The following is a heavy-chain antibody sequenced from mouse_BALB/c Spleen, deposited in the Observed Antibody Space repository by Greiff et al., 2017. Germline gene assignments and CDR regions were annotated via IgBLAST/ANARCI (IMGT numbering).Heavy chain of an antibody. CDR1: GYSITSDYA. CDR3: ASEDDGYLDY. V-gene: IGHV3-2*02. D-gene: IGHD2-3*01. CDR2: ISYSGST. J-gene: IGHJ2*01. Sequence: EVKLLESGPGLVKPSQSLSLTCTVTGYSITSDYAWNWIRQFPGNKLEWMGYISYSGSTSYNPSLKSRISITRDTSKNQFFLQLNSVTTEDTATYYCASEDDGYLDYWGQGTTLTVSS.